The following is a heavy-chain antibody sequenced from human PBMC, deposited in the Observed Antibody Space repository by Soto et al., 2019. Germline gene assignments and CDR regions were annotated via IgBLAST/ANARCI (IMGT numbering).Heavy chain of an antibody. D-gene: IGHD4-4*01. CDR1: GFIFASHT. CDR2: ITGSGIYT. Sequence: VQLVESGGGLVNPGGSLRLSCGASGFIFASHTIHWGRQAPGKGLEWVSSITGSGIYTRYADSVKGRFTISRDNAKASLYLQMNSLGAEDTAVYYCVKEGISNYNEYFDYWGQGTLVTVSS. CDR3: VKEGISNYNEYFDY. V-gene: IGHV3-21*02. J-gene: IGHJ4*02.